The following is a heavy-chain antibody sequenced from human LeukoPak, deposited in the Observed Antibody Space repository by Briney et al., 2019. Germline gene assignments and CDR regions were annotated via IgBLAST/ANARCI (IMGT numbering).Heavy chain of an antibody. CDR3: ARIGVGYCNSTSCYDEDQIDY. J-gene: IGHJ4*02. V-gene: IGHV4-34*01. D-gene: IGHD2-2*01. Sequence: PSEALSLTRAVHGGSFSGYYWSWIRQPPGKGLEWIGEINHSGSTNYNPSLKSRVTISVDTSKNQFSLKLSSVTAADAAVYYCARIGVGYCNSTSCYDEDQIDYWGQGTLVTVSS. CDR2: INHSGST. CDR1: GGSFSGYY.